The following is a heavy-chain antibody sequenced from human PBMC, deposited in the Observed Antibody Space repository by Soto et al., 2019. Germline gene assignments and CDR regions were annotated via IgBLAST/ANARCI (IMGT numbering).Heavy chain of an antibody. V-gene: IGHV3-23*01. CDR2: ISGSGGST. Sequence: GGSLRLSCAASGFTFSSYAMSWVRQAPGKGLEWVSAISGSGGSTYYADSVKGRFTISRDNSKNTLYLQMNSLRAEDTAVYYCAKDLAHIVVVPAAKGITGTTAFDYWGQGTLVTVSS. CDR3: AKDLAHIVVVPAAKGITGTTAFDY. J-gene: IGHJ4*02. D-gene: IGHD2-2*01. CDR1: GFTFSSYA.